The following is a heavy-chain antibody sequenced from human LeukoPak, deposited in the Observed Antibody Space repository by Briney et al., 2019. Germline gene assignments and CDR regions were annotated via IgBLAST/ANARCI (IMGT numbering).Heavy chain of an antibody. V-gene: IGHV3-7*01. CDR3: ARGSSGSYYKEPDY. J-gene: IGHJ4*02. Sequence: GGSLRLSCGVSGFTFSSYWMSWVRQAPGKGLEWVANIKQDGSEKYYVDSVKGRFTISRDNAKNSLYLQMNSLRAEDTAVYYCARGSSGSYYKEPDYWGQGTLVTVSS. D-gene: IGHD3-10*01. CDR2: IKQDGSEK. CDR1: GFTFSSYW.